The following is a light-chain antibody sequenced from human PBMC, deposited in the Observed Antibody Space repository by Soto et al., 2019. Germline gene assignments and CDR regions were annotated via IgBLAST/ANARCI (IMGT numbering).Light chain of an antibody. Sequence: QSVLTQPPSASGTPGQRVTISCSGSSSNIGTNYVYWYQQLPGTAPKLLIYRNNQRPSGVPARFSGSKSGTSASLALSGLRSEDEADYYCATWDDSLSGTVFGGGTQLTVL. J-gene: IGLJ7*01. CDR1: SSNIGTNY. CDR2: RNN. CDR3: ATWDDSLSGTV. V-gene: IGLV1-47*01.